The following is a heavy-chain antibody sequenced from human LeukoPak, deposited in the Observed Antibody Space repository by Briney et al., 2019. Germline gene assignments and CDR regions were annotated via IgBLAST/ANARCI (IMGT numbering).Heavy chain of an antibody. D-gene: IGHD1-26*01. Sequence: GGSLRLSCAVSGITFSSYAMSWVRQAPGKGLEWVSAVSGSGGSTSYADSVKGRFTISRDNSKNTLYLQMNSLRAEDTAVYYCAKGSASYYSGVDYWGQGTLVTVSS. CDR3: AKGSASYYSGVDY. V-gene: IGHV3-23*01. CDR2: VSGSGGST. CDR1: GITFSSYA. J-gene: IGHJ4*02.